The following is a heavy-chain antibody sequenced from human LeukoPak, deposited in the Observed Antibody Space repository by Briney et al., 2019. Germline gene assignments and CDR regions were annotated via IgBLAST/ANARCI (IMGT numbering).Heavy chain of an antibody. J-gene: IGHJ4*02. CDR2: ISSSSSTI. D-gene: IGHD6-19*01. CDR1: GFTFSSYS. V-gene: IGHV3-48*01. CDR3: ARVPTTPMPVAGTIDG. Sequence: GGSLRLSCAASGFTFSSYSMSWVRQAPGKGLEWVSYISSSSSTIYYADSVKGRFTISRDNAKNSLYLQMNSLRAEDTAVYYCARVPTTPMPVAGTIDGWGQGTLVTVSS.